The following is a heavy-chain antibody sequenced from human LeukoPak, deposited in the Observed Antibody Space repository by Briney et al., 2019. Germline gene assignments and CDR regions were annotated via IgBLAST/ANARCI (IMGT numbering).Heavy chain of an antibody. CDR1: GYIFTTYA. J-gene: IGHJ1*01. V-gene: IGHV1-2*02. Sequence: ASVKVSCKASGYIFTTYAMNWVRQAPGQGLEWMGWINPNSGGTNYAQKFQGRVTMTRDTSISTAYMELSRLRSDDTAVYYCARAPNCSSTSCYEGPSYFQHWGQGTLVTVSS. CDR2: INPNSGGT. CDR3: ARAPNCSSTSCYEGPSYFQH. D-gene: IGHD2-2*01.